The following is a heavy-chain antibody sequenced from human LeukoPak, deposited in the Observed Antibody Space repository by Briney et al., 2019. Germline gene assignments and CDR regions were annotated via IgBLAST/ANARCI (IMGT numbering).Heavy chain of an antibody. CDR2: IYYLGST. V-gene: IGHV4-59*01. J-gene: IGHJ2*01. CDR1: GGSFSGYY. CDR3: ARDRPGSYWYFDL. Sequence: SETLSLTCAVYGGSFSGYYWSWIRQPPGKGLEWVGHIYYLGSTNYNPSLKSRVTISIDTSKNYFSLKLNSVIAADTAVYYCARDRPGSYWYFDLWGRGTLVTVSS. D-gene: IGHD3-10*01.